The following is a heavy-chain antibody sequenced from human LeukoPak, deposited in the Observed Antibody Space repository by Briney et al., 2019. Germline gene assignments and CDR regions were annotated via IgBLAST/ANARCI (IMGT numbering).Heavy chain of an antibody. D-gene: IGHD2-2*01. CDR1: GFTFSSYG. Sequence: GRSLRLSCAASGFTFSSYGMHWVRQAPDKGLEWVAIISYDGSSKYYADSVKGRFTISRDNSKNTLYLQMNSLRAEDTAVYYCAKEFQSSAAPFDYWGQGTLVTVSS. V-gene: IGHV3-30*18. J-gene: IGHJ4*02. CDR3: AKEFQSSAAPFDY. CDR2: ISYDGSSK.